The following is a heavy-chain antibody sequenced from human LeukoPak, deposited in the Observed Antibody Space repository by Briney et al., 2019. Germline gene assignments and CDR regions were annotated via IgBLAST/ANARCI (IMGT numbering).Heavy chain of an antibody. CDR1: GGSISSGDYY. J-gene: IGHJ4*02. Sequence: PSETLSLTCTVSGGSISSGDYYWSWIRQPPGKGLEWIGYIYYSGSTYYNPSLKSRVTISVDTSKNQFSLKLSSVTAADTAVYYCARESDVGRYFDYWGQGTLVTVSS. CDR2: IYYSGST. V-gene: IGHV4-30-4*01. CDR3: ARESDVGRYFDY. D-gene: IGHD1-26*01.